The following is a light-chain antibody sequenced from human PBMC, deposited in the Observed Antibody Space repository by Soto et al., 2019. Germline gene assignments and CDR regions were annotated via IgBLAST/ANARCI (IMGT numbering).Light chain of an antibody. V-gene: IGLV2-23*01. J-gene: IGLJ3*02. CDR2: EGT. Sequence: QSALTQPASVSGSPGQSITISCIGTSTDVVSYNLFSWYQQHPGKAPKLIIYEGTKRPAGVSNRFSGSKSGNTASLTVSGLQAEDEADYFCCSYAYTFSVFGGGTKHTVL. CDR1: STDVVSYNL. CDR3: CSYAYTFSV.